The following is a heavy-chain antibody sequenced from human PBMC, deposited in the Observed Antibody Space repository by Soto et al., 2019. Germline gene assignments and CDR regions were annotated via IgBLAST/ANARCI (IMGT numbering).Heavy chain of an antibody. D-gene: IGHD3-10*01. CDR3: ARGNSLWFGELFPFDY. CDR1: GGSFSGYY. CDR2: INHSGST. V-gene: IGHV4-34*01. Sequence: QVQLQQWGAGLLKPSETLSLTCAVYGGSFSGYYWSWIRQPPGKGLEWIGEINHSGSTNYNPSLKXXXXXXXXXXXXXXXXXXXXXXXXXXXXXYCARGNSLWFGELFPFDYWGQGTLVTVSS. J-gene: IGHJ4*02.